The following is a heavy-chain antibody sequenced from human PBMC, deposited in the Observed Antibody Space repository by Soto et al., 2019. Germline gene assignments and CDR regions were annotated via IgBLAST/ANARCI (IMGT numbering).Heavy chain of an antibody. Sequence: GGSLRLSWAASGLTLSSYEMNWVRQAPGKGLEWVSYISSSGSTIYYADSVKGRFTISRDTAMNSLYLHMNSLRAEDTAVYYYPRDWPSGMDVWGPGTTDTASS. J-gene: IGHJ6*02. CDR3: PRDWPSGMDV. V-gene: IGHV3-48*03. CDR1: GLTLSSYE. CDR2: ISSSGSTI.